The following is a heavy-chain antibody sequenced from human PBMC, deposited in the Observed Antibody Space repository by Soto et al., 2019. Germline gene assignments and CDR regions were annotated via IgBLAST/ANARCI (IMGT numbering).Heavy chain of an antibody. CDR1: GFTFSSYS. D-gene: IGHD3-10*01. J-gene: IGHJ4*02. V-gene: IGHV3-23*01. CDR2: FRAGGDDGTT. Sequence: GGSLRLSCAASGFTFSSYSMSWVRQARGKGLEWVSGFRAGGDDGTTYYADSVKGRFTISRDNSKNTLFLQMNSLRAEDTAIYYCAKKVNSGSGSQYFDYFGQGTLVTVPQ. CDR3: AKKVNSGSGSQYFDY.